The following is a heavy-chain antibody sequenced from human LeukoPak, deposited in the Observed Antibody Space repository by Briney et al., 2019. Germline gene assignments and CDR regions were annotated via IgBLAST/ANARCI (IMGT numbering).Heavy chain of an antibody. J-gene: IGHJ5*02. Sequence: SETLSLTCTVSGGSISSGDYYWSWIRQPPGTGLEWIGYIYYSGSTYYNPSLKSRVTISVDTSKNQFSLKLSSVTAADTAVYYCARDSAARFDPWGQGTLVTVSS. CDR3: ARDSAARFDP. CDR2: IYYSGST. CDR1: GGSISSGDYY. D-gene: IGHD6-25*01. V-gene: IGHV4-30-4*01.